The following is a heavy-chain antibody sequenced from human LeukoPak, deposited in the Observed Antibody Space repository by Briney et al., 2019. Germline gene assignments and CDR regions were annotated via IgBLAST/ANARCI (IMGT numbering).Heavy chain of an antibody. CDR1: GYSISSGYY. CDR2: IYHSGST. CDR3: ASITIFGVVEDY. J-gene: IGHJ4*02. V-gene: IGHV4-38-2*01. Sequence: SETLSLTCAVSGYSISSGYYWGWIRQPPGKGLEWIGSIYHSGSTYYNPSLKSRVTISVDTSKNQFSLKLSSVTAADTAAYYCASITIFGVVEDYWGQGTLVTVSS. D-gene: IGHD3-3*01.